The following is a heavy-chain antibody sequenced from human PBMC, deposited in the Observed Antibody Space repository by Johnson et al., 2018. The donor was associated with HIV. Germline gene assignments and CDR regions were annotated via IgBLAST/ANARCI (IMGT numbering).Heavy chain of an antibody. D-gene: IGHD6-13*01. Sequence: QVQLVESGGGVVRPGGSLRLSCAVSGFTLSSYVMHWVRQAPGKGLEWVAVMSYDGSDKYYADSVKGRFTISRDNSKNTFDLQMTSLGVEDTAVYYCAKVGTGYSSSSVGACDIWVQGTVVTVSS. CDR3: AKVGTGYSSSSVGACDI. CDR1: GFTLSSYV. V-gene: IGHV3-30*04. CDR2: MSYDGSDK. J-gene: IGHJ3*02.